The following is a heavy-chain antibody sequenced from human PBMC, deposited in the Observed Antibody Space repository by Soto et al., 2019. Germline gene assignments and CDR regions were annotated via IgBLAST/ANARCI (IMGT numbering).Heavy chain of an antibody. Sequence: QVQLVQSGAEVKKPGASVKISCEAFGYTFTPYIIYWVRQAPGQRLEWMGWINAGNGKTKYSQKFQDRVTITRDTAATTADMELSSLRSEDTAVYYCASGNCDDICYHDYWGQGTRVTVSS. CDR1: GYTFTPYI. CDR3: ASGNCDDICYHDY. V-gene: IGHV1-3*01. CDR2: INAGNGKT. D-gene: IGHD2-21*01. J-gene: IGHJ4*02.